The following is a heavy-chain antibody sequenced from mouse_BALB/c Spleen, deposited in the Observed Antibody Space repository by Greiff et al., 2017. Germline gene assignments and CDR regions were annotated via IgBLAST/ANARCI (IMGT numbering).Heavy chain of an antibody. CDR2: ISSGGGST. V-gene: IGHV5-12-1*01. CDR1: GFAFSSYD. J-gene: IGHJ1*01. CDR3: ARSFYGYDGAFDV. Sequence: EVKLVESGGGLVKPGGSLKLSCAASGFAFSSYDMSWVRQTPEKRLEWVAYISSGGGSTYYPDTVKGRFTISRDNAKNTLYLQMSSLKSEDTAMYYCARSFYGYDGAFDVWGAGTTVTVSS. D-gene: IGHD2-2*01.